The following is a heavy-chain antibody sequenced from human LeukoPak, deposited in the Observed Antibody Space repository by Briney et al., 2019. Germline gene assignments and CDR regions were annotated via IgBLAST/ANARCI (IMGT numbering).Heavy chain of an antibody. CDR3: ARRPPWWQDPGIAVDI. CDR2: IYYSGNT. V-gene: IGHV4-39*01. D-gene: IGHD2-15*01. CDR1: GDSINYSRYY. J-gene: IGHJ3*02. Sequence: SETLSLTCAVSGDSINYSRYYWGWIRQAPGKGLEWLGLIYYSGNTSYNPSLKGRITMSVDTSKNQFSLKLRSVTAADSAVYYCARRPPWWQDPGIAVDIWSQGTMVTVSS.